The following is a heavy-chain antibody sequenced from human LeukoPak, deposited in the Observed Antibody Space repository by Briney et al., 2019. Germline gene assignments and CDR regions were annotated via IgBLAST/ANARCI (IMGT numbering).Heavy chain of an antibody. J-gene: IGHJ4*02. Sequence: PSETLSLTCTVSGGSISSSSYYWGWIRQPPGKGLEWIGSIYYSGSTYYNPSLKSRVTISVDTSKNQFSLKLSSVTAADTAVYYCARVGGYSGSYLLDYWGQGTLVTVSS. V-gene: IGHV4-39*07. D-gene: IGHD1-26*01. CDR3: ARVGGYSGSYLLDY. CDR1: GGSISSSSYY. CDR2: IYYSGST.